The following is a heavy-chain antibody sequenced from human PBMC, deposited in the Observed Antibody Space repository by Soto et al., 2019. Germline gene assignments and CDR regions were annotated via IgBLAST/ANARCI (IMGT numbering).Heavy chain of an antibody. J-gene: IGHJ6*02. CDR2: MNPNSGNT. CDR1: GYTFTSYD. CDR3: ARGYYYGSGSYYNSPLYYYYGMDV. D-gene: IGHD3-10*01. V-gene: IGHV1-8*01. Sequence: ASVKVSCKASGYTFTSYDINWVRQATGQGLEWMGWMNPNSGNTGYAQKFQGRATMTRNTSISTAYMELSSLRSEDTAVYYCARGYYYGSGSYYNSPLYYYYGMDVWGQGTTVTVSS.